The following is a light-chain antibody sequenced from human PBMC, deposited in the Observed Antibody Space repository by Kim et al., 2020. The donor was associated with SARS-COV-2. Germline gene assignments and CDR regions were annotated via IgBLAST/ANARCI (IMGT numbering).Light chain of an antibody. J-gene: IGLJ2*01. Sequence: YELTQPLSVSVALGQTARITCGGNNIGSKNVHWYQQKPGQAPVLVIYRDSNRTSGIPERFSGSNSGNTATLTISRAQAGDVADYYCQVWDSSTVVFGGGPRLTV. V-gene: IGLV3-9*01. CDR2: RDS. CDR1: NIGSKN. CDR3: QVWDSSTVV.